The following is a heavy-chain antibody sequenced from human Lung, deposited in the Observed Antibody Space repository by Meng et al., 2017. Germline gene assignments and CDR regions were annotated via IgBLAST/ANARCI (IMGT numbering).Heavy chain of an antibody. Sequence: QAPLVQSGGVVKKPVASLMVSCKASGYTFTNNGITWVRRAPGQGLEWMGWISAYNSNTNYAQTLQGRVTMTTDTSTSTAYMELRSLRSDDTAVYYCARVEVGITSGDYWGQGTLVTVSS. CDR3: ARVEVGITSGDY. D-gene: IGHD1-26*01. J-gene: IGHJ4*02. V-gene: IGHV1-18*01. CDR2: ISAYNSNT. CDR1: GYTFTNNG.